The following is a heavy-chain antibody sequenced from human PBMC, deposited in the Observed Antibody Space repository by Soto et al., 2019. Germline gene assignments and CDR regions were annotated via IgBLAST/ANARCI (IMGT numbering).Heavy chain of an antibody. CDR2: IYYSGST. D-gene: IGHD2-21*02. CDR1: GGSISSYY. J-gene: IGHJ4*02. Sequence: PSETLSLTCTVSGGSISSYYWSWIRQPPGKGLERIGYIYYSGSTNYNPSLKSRVTISVDTSKNQFSLKLSSVTAADTAVYYCARGKPLAYCGGDCYSGFDYWGQGTLVTVSS. CDR3: ARGKPLAYCGGDCYSGFDY. V-gene: IGHV4-59*01.